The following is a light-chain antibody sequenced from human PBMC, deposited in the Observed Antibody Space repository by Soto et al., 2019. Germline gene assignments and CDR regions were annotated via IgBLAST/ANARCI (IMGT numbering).Light chain of an antibody. V-gene: IGKV3-20*01. CDR1: QSFRSSY. Sequence: EFGLTQSPGTLSLSPGERATLSCRASQSFRSSYLTWYHQKPGQAPRLLIFGASSRATGTPERISGSGSGTDYTLTINRLEPEDFGVYYCQQYGDSVFSFGPGTTVEIK. CDR2: GAS. CDR3: QQYGDSVFS. J-gene: IGKJ3*01.